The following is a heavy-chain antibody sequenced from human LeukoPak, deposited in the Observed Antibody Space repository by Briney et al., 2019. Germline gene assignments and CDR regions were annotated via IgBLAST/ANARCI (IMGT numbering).Heavy chain of an antibody. D-gene: IGHD2-8*01. CDR3: ARRDGLGAFDI. V-gene: IGHV5-51*01. J-gene: IGHJ3*02. CDR1: GYRFTNYW. CDR2: IYPGGSYT. Sequence: GESLKISCRGSGYRFTNYWIGWVRQMPGKGLEWMGIIYPGGSYTRYSPSFQGQVTISADKSISTAYLQWSSLKASDTAMYYCARRDGLGAFDIWGQGTMVTVSS.